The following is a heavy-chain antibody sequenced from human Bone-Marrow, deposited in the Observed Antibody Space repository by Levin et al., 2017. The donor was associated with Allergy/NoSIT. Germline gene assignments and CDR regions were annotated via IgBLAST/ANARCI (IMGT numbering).Heavy chain of an antibody. CDR2: IYHSGSS. CDR1: GDSISSSW. V-gene: IGHV4-4*02. J-gene: IGHJ6*03. Sequence: PSETLSLTCAVSGDSISSSWWGWVRQPPGKGLEWIGEIYHSGSSHYSPSLKSRVSMSVDKSKNQFSLNLSSVTAADTAIYYCTRPYHFYIDVWGKGTTVIVSS. CDR3: TRPYHFYIDV.